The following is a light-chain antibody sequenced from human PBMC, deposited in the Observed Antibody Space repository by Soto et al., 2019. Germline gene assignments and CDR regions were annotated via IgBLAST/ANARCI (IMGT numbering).Light chain of an antibody. J-gene: IGKJ4*01. Sequence: DIVMTQSPDSLAVSLGERATMNCKCSRSVLYKSNNKNHLAWYQQKPGQPPQLIIYWASNRESGVPERFSGSGSGTDLTLTISSLEAEDVAFYWCQQYFDVPFTFGGGTKVDIK. CDR2: WAS. CDR1: RSVLYKSNNKNH. V-gene: IGKV4-1*01. CDR3: QQYFDVPFT.